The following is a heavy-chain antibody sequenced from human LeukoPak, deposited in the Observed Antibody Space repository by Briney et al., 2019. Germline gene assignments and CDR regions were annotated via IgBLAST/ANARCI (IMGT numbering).Heavy chain of an antibody. Sequence: GGSLRLSCAASGFTFDDYGMSWVRQAPGKGLEWVSGINWNGGRTGYADSVTGRLTIAIDNAKNSLYLQMNSLRAEDTALYHCARDLYDSSGYCYDYWGQGTLVTVSS. V-gene: IGHV3-20*01. CDR1: GFTFDDYG. J-gene: IGHJ4*02. D-gene: IGHD3-22*01. CDR3: ARDLYDSSGYCYDY. CDR2: INWNGGRT.